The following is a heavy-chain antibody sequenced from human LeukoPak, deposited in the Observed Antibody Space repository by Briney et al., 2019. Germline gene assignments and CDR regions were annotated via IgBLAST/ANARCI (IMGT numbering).Heavy chain of an antibody. J-gene: IGHJ5*01. V-gene: IGHV3-23*01. CDR2: ISGSGGNA. Sequence: PGGSLRLSCAVSGFTFSSYWMSWVRQAPGKGLEWVSGISGSGGNAYYADSVKGRFTISRDNSENTLYLQMNSLRVENTAVYHCAKDDSYIRFYSWGQGTLVTVSS. CDR1: GFTFSSYW. CDR3: AKDDSYIRFYS. D-gene: IGHD3-22*01.